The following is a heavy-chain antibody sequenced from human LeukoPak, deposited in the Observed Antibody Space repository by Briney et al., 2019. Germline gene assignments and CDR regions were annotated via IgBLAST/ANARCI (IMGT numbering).Heavy chain of an antibody. J-gene: IGHJ4*02. CDR2: ISGSGGST. V-gene: IGHV3-23*01. CDR3: ARDGHNSSSLWVYYFDY. Sequence: GGSLRLSCAASGFTFSSYAMSWVRQAPGKGLEWVSAISGSGGSTYYADSVKGRFTISRDNSKNTLYLQMNSLRAEDTAVYYCARDGHNSSSLWVYYFDYWGQGTLVTVSS. D-gene: IGHD6-13*01. CDR1: GFTFSSYA.